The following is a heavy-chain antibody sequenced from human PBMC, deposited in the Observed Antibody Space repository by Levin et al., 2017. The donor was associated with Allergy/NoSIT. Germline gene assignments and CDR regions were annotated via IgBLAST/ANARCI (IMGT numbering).Heavy chain of an antibody. Sequence: SETLSLTCSVSGISIGTYYWSWIRQSPGKGLEWIGYLYRGASTIYNPSLKSRVTISEDMSKNQFSLKLTSMTAADTAVYYCARGPETDQYGMDVWGQGATVTVPS. CDR3: ARGPETDQYGMDV. D-gene: IGHD2-2*01. CDR1: GISIGTYY. J-gene: IGHJ6*02. V-gene: IGHV4-59*01. CDR2: LYRGAST.